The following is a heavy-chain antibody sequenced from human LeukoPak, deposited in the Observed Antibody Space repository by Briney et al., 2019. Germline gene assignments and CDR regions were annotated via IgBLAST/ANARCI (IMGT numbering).Heavy chain of an antibody. J-gene: IGHJ4*02. Sequence: GGSLRLSCAASGFTFSSYEMNWVRQAPGKGLEWVSYISSSGSTIYYADSVKGRFTISRDNAKNSLYLQMNSLRAEDTAVYYCARVGSGWYRHPFGYWGQGTLVTVSS. CDR2: ISSSGSTI. D-gene: IGHD6-19*01. CDR3: ARVGSGWYRHPFGY. V-gene: IGHV3-48*03. CDR1: GFTFSSYE.